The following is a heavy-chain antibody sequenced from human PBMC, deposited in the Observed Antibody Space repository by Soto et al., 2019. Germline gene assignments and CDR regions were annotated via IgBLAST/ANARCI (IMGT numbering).Heavy chain of an antibody. V-gene: IGHV4-59*01. CDR3: ARTTITFGGASAFDI. D-gene: IGHD3-16*01. CDR2: IYYSGST. CDR1: VGSISSYN. Sequence: PEALSPPGTASVGSISSYNWSWILQPSGKGLEWIGRIYYSGSTNYNPSLKSRVTISVDTSKNQFSLKLSSVTAADTAVYYCARTTITFGGASAFDIWGQGTMVTVSS. J-gene: IGHJ3*02.